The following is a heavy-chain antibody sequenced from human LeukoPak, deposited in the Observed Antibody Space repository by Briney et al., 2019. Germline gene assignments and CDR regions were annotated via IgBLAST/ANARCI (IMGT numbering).Heavy chain of an antibody. CDR3: ARQNTPHGNFDY. CDR1: GFTFSSYD. V-gene: IGHV3-13*01. J-gene: IGHJ4*02. CDR2: IGVAANT. Sequence: PGGSLRLSCAASGFTFSSYDMHWVRQATGKGLEWVSAIGVAANTFYSGSAKGRFTISRENAKNSLYLLMTSLRAEDTAVYYCARQNTPHGNFDYWGQGILVTVSS. D-gene: IGHD1-26*01.